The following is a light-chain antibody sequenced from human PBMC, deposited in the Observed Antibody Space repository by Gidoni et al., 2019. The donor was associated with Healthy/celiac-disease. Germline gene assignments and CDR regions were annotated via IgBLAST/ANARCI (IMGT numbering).Light chain of an antibody. CDR3: QQYGSSPWT. Sequence: EIVLTQSPGTMSLAPGERATPPCRPSQSVSSSYLAWYQQKPGQAPRLLIYGASSRATGIPDRFSGSGSGTDFTLTISRLEPEDFAVYYCQQYGSSPWTFGQGTKVEIK. J-gene: IGKJ1*01. V-gene: IGKV3-20*01. CDR1: QSVSSSY. CDR2: GAS.